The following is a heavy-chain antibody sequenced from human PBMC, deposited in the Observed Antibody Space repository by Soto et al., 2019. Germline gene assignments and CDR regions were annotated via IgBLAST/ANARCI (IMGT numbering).Heavy chain of an antibody. CDR1: GYTCIHYY. V-gene: IGHV1-46*01. D-gene: IGHD2-21*01. Sequence: QVQLVQSGAEVKKPGASVKISCKASGYTCIHYYIPWVRQAPGQGLEWMAIINPNGGSTNYAQMFKGRVTVTSDTSTTTVSMELNSLESDDTAVYFCARSLLQGDFWGQGTLVTVSS. CDR2: INPNGGST. CDR3: ARSLLQGDF. J-gene: IGHJ4*02.